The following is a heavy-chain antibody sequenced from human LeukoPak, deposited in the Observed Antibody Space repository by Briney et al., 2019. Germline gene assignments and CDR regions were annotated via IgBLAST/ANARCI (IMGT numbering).Heavy chain of an antibody. Sequence: GASVKLSCKASGCTFTGYYKYWVRQAPGQGLEWMGWINPNSGDTKYAQKFQGRVTMTRDTSITTAYMELRRLRSDDTAVYYCAPSNAYYFDYWGQGTLVTVSS. J-gene: IGHJ4*02. CDR2: INPNSGDT. CDR1: GCTFTGYY. CDR3: APSNAYYFDY. D-gene: IGHD3-16*01. V-gene: IGHV1-2*02.